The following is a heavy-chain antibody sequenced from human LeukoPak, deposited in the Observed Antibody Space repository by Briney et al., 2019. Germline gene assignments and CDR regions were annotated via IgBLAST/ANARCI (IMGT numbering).Heavy chain of an antibody. Sequence: SETLSLTCTVSGGSISSSSYYWGWIRQPPGKGLEWIGSIYYSGSTNYNPSLKSRVTISVDTSKNQFSLKLSSVTAADTAVYYCARGSRYCSSTSCYLDYWGQGTLVTVSS. J-gene: IGHJ4*02. V-gene: IGHV4-39*07. D-gene: IGHD2-2*01. CDR2: IYYSGST. CDR1: GGSISSSSYY. CDR3: ARGSRYCSSTSCYLDY.